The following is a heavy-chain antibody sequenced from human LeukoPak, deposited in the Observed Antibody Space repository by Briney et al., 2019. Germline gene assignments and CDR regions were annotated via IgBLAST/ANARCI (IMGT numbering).Heavy chain of an antibody. V-gene: IGHV4-4*07. Sequence: SETLSLTCTVSGGSISSYYWSWIRQPAGKGLEWIGRIYTSGSTNYNPSLKSRVTMSVDTSKNQFSLKLSSVTAADTALYHLARAKKTAWSKNPRIAAAMYYFDYWGQGTLVTVSS. J-gene: IGHJ4*02. CDR2: IYTSGST. CDR3: ARAKKTAWSKNPRIAAAMYYFDY. CDR1: GGSISSYY. D-gene: IGHD6-13*01.